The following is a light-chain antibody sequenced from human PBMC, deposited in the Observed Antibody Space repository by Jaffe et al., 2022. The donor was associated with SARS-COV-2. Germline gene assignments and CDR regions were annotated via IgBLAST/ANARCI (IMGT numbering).Light chain of an antibody. J-gene: IGKJ2*01. CDR2: GAS. V-gene: IGKV3-20*01. CDR1: QSVSSSY. Sequence: EIVLTQSPDTLSLSLGERATLSCRASQSVSSSYLAWYQQKPGQAPRLLISGASSRATGIADRFSGSGSGTDFTLTISRLEPEDFAVYYCQQYGSSPYTFGQGTKLVIK. CDR3: QQYGSSPYT.